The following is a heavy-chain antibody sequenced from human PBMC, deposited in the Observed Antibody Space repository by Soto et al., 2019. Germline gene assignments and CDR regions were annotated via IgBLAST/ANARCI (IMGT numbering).Heavy chain of an antibody. CDR2: IYPGDSDT. Sequence: GGSLRLSCAASGFTFTSYAMNWVRQMPGKGLEWMGIIYPGDSDTRYSPSFQGQVTISADKSISTAYLQWSSLKASDTAMYYCARPREAGKYYYGVDVWGQGTTVTV. V-gene: IGHV5-51*01. D-gene: IGHD6-19*01. J-gene: IGHJ6*02. CDR3: ARPREAGKYYYGVDV. CDR1: GFTFTSYA.